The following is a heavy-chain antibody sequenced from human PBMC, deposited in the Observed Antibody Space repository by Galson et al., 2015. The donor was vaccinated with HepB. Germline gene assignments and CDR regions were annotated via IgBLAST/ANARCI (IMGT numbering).Heavy chain of an antibody. CDR1: GDSVSSNSAA. V-gene: IGHV6-1*01. Sequence: CAISGDSVSSNSAAWNWIRQSPSRGLEWLGRTYYRSKWYNDYAVSVKSRITINPDTSKNQFSLQLNSVTPEDTAVYYCARDGHSYYDILTGYYTGVLFDYWGQGTLVTVSS. J-gene: IGHJ4*02. D-gene: IGHD3-9*01. CDR2: TYYRSKWYN. CDR3: ARDGHSYYDILTGYYTGVLFDY.